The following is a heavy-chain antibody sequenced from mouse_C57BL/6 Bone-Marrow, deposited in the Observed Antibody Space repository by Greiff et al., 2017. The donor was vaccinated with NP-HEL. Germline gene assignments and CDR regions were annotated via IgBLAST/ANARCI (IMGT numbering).Heavy chain of an antibody. CDR3: ARQRSGYFDY. Sequence: EVHLVESGGDLVKPGGSLKLSCAASGFTFSSYGMSWVRQTPDKRLEWVATISSGGSYNYYPDSVKGRFTISRDNAKNTLYLQMSRLKSEDTAMYYCARQRSGYFDYWGQGTTLTVSS. V-gene: IGHV5-6*01. J-gene: IGHJ2*01. CDR1: GFTFSSYG. CDR2: ISSGGSYN. D-gene: IGHD1-1*01.